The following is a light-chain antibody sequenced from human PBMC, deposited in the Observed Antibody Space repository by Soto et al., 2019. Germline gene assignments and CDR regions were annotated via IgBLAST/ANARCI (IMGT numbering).Light chain of an antibody. Sequence: NFMLTQPHSVSESPGQTVIISCTRSSGSIASNYVQWYQQRPGSSPTTVIYEDNQRPSGVPDRFSGSIDSSSNSASLTISGLETEDEDYYFWQSYEAANQVFGGGTKLTVL. V-gene: IGLV6-57*01. J-gene: IGLJ3*02. CDR1: SGSIASNY. CDR3: QSYEAANQV. CDR2: EDN.